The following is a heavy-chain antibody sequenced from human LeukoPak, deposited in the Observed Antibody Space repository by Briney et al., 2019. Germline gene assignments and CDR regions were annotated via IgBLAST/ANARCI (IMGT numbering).Heavy chain of an antibody. CDR1: GFSFSSYA. V-gene: IGHV3-30-3*01. D-gene: IGHD2-2*02. Sequence: PGGSLRLSCAASGFSFSSYAMHWVRQAPGKGLEWVAFISYDGSNKYYADSVKGRFTISRDNSKNTLYLQMNSLRAEDTAVYYCHPPLTIVVVPAATPYPRSEDYWGQGTLVTVSS. J-gene: IGHJ4*02. CDR2: ISYDGSNK. CDR3: HPPLTIVVVPAATPYPRSEDY.